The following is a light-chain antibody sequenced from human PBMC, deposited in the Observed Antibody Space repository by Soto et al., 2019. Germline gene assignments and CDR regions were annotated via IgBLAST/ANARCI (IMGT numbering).Light chain of an antibody. Sequence: QSALTQPASVSGSPGQSIAISCTKTSSDVGSYNLVSWYQQHPGKAPKLMIYEDSKRPSGVSNRFSGSKSGNTASLTISGHQAEDEADYYCCSYAGSSTSVVFGGGTKLTVL. V-gene: IGLV2-23*01. CDR1: SSDVGSYNL. J-gene: IGLJ2*01. CDR3: CSYAGSSTSVV. CDR2: EDS.